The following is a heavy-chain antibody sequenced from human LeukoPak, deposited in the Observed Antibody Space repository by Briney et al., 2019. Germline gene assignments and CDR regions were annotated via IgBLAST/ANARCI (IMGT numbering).Heavy chain of an antibody. J-gene: IGHJ4*02. CDR1: GFTFSDYY. CDR3: ARDRGWNGDYISQFDQ. Sequence: HSGGSLRLSCAASGFTFSDYYMSWVRQAPGKGLEWVANIKQDGSEKYYVDSVKGRFTISRDNAKNSLYLQMNSLRVEDTAVYYCARDRGWNGDYISQFDQWGQGTLVTVSS. V-gene: IGHV3-7*01. CDR2: IKQDGSEK. D-gene: IGHD4-17*01.